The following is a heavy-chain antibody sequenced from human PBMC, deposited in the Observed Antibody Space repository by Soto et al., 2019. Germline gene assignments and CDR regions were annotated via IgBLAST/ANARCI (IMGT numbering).Heavy chain of an antibody. CDR2: IYPGDSDT. D-gene: IGHD4-17*01. Sequence: LGESLKISCKASGYTFTSYWIAWVRQMPGKGLEWMGIIYPGDSDTRYSPSFQGQVTISADKSITTAYLQWSSLKASDTAMYYCARHKYGDLDRWGQGTLVTVSS. J-gene: IGHJ4*02. V-gene: IGHV5-51*01. CDR1: GYTFTSYW. CDR3: ARHKYGDLDR.